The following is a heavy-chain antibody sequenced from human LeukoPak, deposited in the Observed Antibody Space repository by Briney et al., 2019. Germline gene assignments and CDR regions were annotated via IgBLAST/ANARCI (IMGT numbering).Heavy chain of an antibody. CDR2: IYPGDSDT. D-gene: IGHD6-6*01. V-gene: IGHV5-51*01. J-gene: IGHJ4*02. Sequence: GESLQISCKGSGYSFTSYWIGWVRQLPGKGLEWMRIIYPGDSDTTYSPSFQGQVTISADKSITTAYLQWSSLKASDTAMYYCVRPPQAGSSSSEYWGQGTLVTVSS. CDR1: GYSFTSYW. CDR3: VRPPQAGSSSSEY.